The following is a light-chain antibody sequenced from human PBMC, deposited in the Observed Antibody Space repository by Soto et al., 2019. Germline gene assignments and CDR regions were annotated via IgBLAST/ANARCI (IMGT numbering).Light chain of an antibody. CDR2: QTY. CDR1: QYINTR. J-gene: IGKJ1*01. V-gene: IGKV3-11*01. Sequence: EIVLTQSPATLSSFPGDRVTLSCRASQYINTRLAWYQHRPGQAPRLLIYQTYIRAAGIPARFSASGSGTDFTLTIRDVQPEDFALYYCNQRQSWPRTFGQGTKVDIK. CDR3: NQRQSWPRT.